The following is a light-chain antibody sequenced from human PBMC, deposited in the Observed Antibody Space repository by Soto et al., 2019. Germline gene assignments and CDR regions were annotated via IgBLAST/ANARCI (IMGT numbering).Light chain of an antibody. J-gene: IGKJ1*01. CDR2: AAS. V-gene: IGKV1-39*01. CDR3: QQSFSTPWT. Sequence: DIQMPQSPSSLSASVGARVTITCRASQSISSYLIWHQQKPGKAPNLLIYAASSLQSGVPSRFSGSGSGTDFTLTISSLQPEDFATYYCQQSFSTPWTFGQGTKVEIK. CDR1: QSISSY.